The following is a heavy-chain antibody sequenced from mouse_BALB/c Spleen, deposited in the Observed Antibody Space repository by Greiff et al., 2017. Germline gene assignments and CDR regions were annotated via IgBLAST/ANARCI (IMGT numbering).Heavy chain of an antibody. CDR2: INPSNGRT. V-gene: IGHV1S81*02. CDR1: GYTFTSYW. CDR3: ARDSSGYWFAY. D-gene: IGHD3-2*01. Sequence: VQLQQPGAQLVKPGASVKLSCKASGYTFTSYWMHWVKQRPGQGLEWIGEINPSNGRTNYNEKFKSKATLTVDKSSSTAYMQLSSLTSEDSAVYYCARDSSGYWFAYWGQGTLVTVSA. J-gene: IGHJ3*01.